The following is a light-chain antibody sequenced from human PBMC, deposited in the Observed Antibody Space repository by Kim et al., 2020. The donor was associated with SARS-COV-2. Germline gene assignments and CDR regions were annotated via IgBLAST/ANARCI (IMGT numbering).Light chain of an antibody. CDR3: AAWDDSLNGPV. V-gene: IGLV1-44*01. CDR2: SNN. Sequence: GQGVTISCSGSSCNIGSNTVNWYQQLPGTAPKLLIYSNNQRPSGVPDRFSGSKSGTSASLAISGLQSEDEADYYCAAWDDSLNGPVFGGGTKLTVL. CDR1: SCNIGSNT. J-gene: IGLJ3*02.